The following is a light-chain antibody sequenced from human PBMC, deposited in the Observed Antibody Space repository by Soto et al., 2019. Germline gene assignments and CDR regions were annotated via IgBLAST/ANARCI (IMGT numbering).Light chain of an antibody. Sequence: EIVMTQSPATLSVSQGERATLSCRASQSVSSNLAWYQQKPGQAPRLLIYGASRRATGIPDRFSGSGSGTDFTLTIRRLEPEDFAVYYCQQYGSSYPWTFGQGTKVAIK. CDR1: QSVSSN. V-gene: IGKV3-20*01. CDR3: QQYGSSYPWT. J-gene: IGKJ1*01. CDR2: GAS.